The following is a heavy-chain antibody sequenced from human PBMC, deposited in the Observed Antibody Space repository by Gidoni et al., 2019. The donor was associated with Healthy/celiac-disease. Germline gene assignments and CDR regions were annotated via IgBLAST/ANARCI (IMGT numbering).Heavy chain of an antibody. CDR2: IIPIFGTA. Sequence: QVQLVQSGAEVKTPGSSVKVSCKASGGTFSSYAISWLRQAPGQGLEWMGGIIPIFGTANYAQKFQGRVTITADESTSTAYMELSSLRSEDTAVYYCARDSYGSGSYSMYYYYYGMDVWGQGTTVTVSS. CDR1: GGTFSSYA. J-gene: IGHJ6*02. V-gene: IGHV1-69*01. D-gene: IGHD3-10*01. CDR3: ARDSYGSGSYSMYYYYYGMDV.